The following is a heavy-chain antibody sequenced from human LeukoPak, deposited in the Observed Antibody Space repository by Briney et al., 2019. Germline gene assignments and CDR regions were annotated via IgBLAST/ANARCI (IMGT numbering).Heavy chain of an antibody. CDR1: GYTLTELS. CDR3: ARDLGGGSPNWFDP. Sequence: GASVKVSCKVSGYTLTELSMHWVRQAPGKGLEWMGGFDPEDGETIYAQKFQGRVTMTEDTSTDTAYMEVSRLRSDDTAVYYCARDLGGGSPNWFDPGAREPWSPSPQ. CDR2: FDPEDGET. D-gene: IGHD1-26*01. V-gene: IGHV1-24*01. J-gene: IGHJ5*02.